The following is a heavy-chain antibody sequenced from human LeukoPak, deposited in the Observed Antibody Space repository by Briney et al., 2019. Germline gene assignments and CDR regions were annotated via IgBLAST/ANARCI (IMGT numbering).Heavy chain of an antibody. CDR3: ASPIAAAGTGDDAFDI. Sequence: PSETLSLTCTVSGGSISSYYWSWIRQPPGKGLEWGGYIYYSGSTNYNPSLKSRVTISVDTSNNQFSLKLSSVTAADTAVYYCASPIAAAGTGDDAFDIWGQGTMVTVSS. D-gene: IGHD6-13*01. J-gene: IGHJ3*02. V-gene: IGHV4-59*12. CDR2: IYYSGST. CDR1: GGSISSYY.